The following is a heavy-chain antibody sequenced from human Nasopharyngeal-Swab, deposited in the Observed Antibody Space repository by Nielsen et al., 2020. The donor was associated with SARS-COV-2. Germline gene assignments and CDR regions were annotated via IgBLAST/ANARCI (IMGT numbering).Heavy chain of an antibody. CDR2: IYTSGST. V-gene: IGHV4-61*02. D-gene: IGHD3-10*01. CDR3: ARQKTEYYGSGSVNWFDP. Sequence: LRLSCTVSGGSISSGSYYWSWIRQPAGKGLEWIGRIYTSGSTYYNPSLKSRVTISVDTSKNQFSLKLSSVTAADTAVYYCARQKTEYYGSGSVNWFDPWGQGTLVTVSS. J-gene: IGHJ5*02. CDR1: GGSISSGSYY.